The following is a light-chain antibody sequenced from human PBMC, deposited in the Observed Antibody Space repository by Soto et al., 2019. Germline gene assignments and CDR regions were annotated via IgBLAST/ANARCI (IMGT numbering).Light chain of an antibody. CDR2: GAS. Sequence: EIVLTQSPATLSVSPGERATLSCRASQSVSSTSLAWYQQKPGQAPRLLIYGASSRATGIPDRFSGSGSGTDFTLTISRLEPEDFAVYYCQQYDRSPPFSFGPGTKVDI. CDR1: QSVSSTS. V-gene: IGKV3-20*01. CDR3: QQYDRSPPFS. J-gene: IGKJ3*01.